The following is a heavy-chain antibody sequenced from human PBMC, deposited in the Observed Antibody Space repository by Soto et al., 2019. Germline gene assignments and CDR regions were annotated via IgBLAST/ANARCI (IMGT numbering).Heavy chain of an antibody. CDR2: INPGNGNT. Sequence: QVQLVQSGGEEKKPGASVKVSCEASGYTFTAYAIHWLRQAPGQRLEWMAWINPGNGNTRYSQKFLGRVPITRDTSASTAYWELDSLRSEDTAVYYCARSAISPYGGLIGPFDYWGQGNLVTVSS. CDR1: GYTFTAYA. J-gene: IGHJ4*02. CDR3: ARSAISPYGGLIGPFDY. D-gene: IGHD3-16*02. V-gene: IGHV1-3*05.